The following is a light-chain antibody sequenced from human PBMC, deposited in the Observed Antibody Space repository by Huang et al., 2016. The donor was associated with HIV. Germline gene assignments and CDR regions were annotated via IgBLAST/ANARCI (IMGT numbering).Light chain of an antibody. J-gene: IGKJ1*01. CDR1: QNINTN. CDR3: QQYNDWPRS. Sequence: EIVMTQSPGTLSVAPGERATLSCRASQNINTNLAWFQQKPGQAPGLLTYAASTRTADFPARFSGSGSRTEFTLTISSLQSEDIAVYYCQQYNDWPRSFGQGTKVEIK. CDR2: AAS. V-gene: IGKV3-15*01.